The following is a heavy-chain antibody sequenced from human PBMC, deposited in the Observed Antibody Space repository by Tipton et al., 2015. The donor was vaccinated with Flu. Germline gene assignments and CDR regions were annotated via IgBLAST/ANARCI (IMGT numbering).Heavy chain of an antibody. D-gene: IGHD6-19*01. CDR2: IWYDGSNK. V-gene: IGHV3-33*01. CDR1: GFTFSSYG. CDR3: ARAGGSGWYDAFDI. J-gene: IGHJ3*02. Sequence: RSLRLSCAASGFTFSSYGMHWVRQAPGKGLEWVAVIWYDGSNKYYADSVKGRFTISRDNSKNTLYLQMNSLRAEDTAVYYCARAGGSGWYDAFDIWGQGTMVTVSS.